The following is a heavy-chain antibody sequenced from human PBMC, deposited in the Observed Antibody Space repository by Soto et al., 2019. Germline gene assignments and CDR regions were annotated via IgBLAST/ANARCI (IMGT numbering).Heavy chain of an antibody. CDR1: GGSISSGDYY. J-gene: IGHJ4*02. CDR2: IYYSGST. V-gene: IGHV4-30-4*01. CDR3: ARVATSYYFDY. Sequence: TLSLTCTVSGGSISSGDYYWSWIRQPPGKGLEWIGYIYYSGSTHYNPSLKSRVTISVDTSKNQFSLKLSSVTAADTAVYYCARVATSYYFDYWGQGTLVTVSS.